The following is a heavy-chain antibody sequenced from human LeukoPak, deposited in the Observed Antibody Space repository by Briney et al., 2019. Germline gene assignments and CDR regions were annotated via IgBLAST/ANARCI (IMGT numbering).Heavy chain of an antibody. V-gene: IGHV4-34*01. CDR1: GGSFSDYY. D-gene: IGHD3-10*01. CDR2: INHSGST. CDR3: ARGDLRGDY. J-gene: IGHJ4*02. Sequence: PSETLSLTCAVYGGSFSDYYWSWIRQPPGKGLEWIGEINHSGSTNHNPSLKSRVTISVDTSKNQLSLKLTSVTAADTAVYYCARGDLRGDYWGQGILVTVSS.